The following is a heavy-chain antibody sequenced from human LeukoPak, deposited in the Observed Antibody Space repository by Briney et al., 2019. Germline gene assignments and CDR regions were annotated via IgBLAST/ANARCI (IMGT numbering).Heavy chain of an antibody. D-gene: IGHD6-13*01. Sequence: GGSLRLSCAASGFTFSSHWMHWVRQGPGKGLVWVSRINSDGSSPTYEDSVKGRFTISRDNAKNTLYLQMNSLRAEDTAVYYCAKDVQQQLVRAFDIWGQGTMVTVSS. CDR2: INSDGSSP. J-gene: IGHJ3*02. CDR3: AKDVQQQLVRAFDI. CDR1: GFTFSSHW. V-gene: IGHV3-74*01.